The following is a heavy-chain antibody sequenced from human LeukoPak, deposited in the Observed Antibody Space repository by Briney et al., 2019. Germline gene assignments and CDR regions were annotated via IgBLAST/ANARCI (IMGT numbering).Heavy chain of an antibody. CDR1: GFTVSSNY. V-gene: IGHV3-53*01. J-gene: IGHJ6*02. CDR3: AKAYGGYESHYYYYGMDV. D-gene: IGHD5-12*01. CDR2: LYSGGTT. Sequence: GGSLRLSCAASGFTVSSNYMSWVRQAPGEGLEWVSALYSGGTTYYADSVKGRFTISRDNSKNTVYLQMNSLRAEDTAVYYCAKAYGGYESHYYYYGMDVWGQGTTVTVSS.